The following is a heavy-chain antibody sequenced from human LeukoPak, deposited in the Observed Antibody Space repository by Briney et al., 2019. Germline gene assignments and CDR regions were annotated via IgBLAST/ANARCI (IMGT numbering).Heavy chain of an antibody. Sequence: SVKVSCKASGYTFTYRYLHRVRQAPRQALEWMGWITPFNGNTNYAQKFQDRVTITRDRSMSTAYMELSSLRSEDTAMYYCARSAAAGPPFDWGQGTLVTVSS. CDR1: GYTFTYRY. D-gene: IGHD6-13*01. CDR3: ARSAAAGPPFD. CDR2: ITPFNGNT. J-gene: IGHJ4*02. V-gene: IGHV1-45*03.